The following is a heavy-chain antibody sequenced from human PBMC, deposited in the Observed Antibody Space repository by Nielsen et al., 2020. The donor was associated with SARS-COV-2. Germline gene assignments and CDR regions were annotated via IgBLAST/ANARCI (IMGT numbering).Heavy chain of an antibody. D-gene: IGHD2-15*01. J-gene: IGHJ6*02. Sequence: LRLSCTVSGGSISSGGYYWSWIRQHPGKGLEWIGYIYYSGSTYYNPSLRSRVTISVDTSKNQFSLKLSSVTAADTAVYYCARGFVGGGTGYGFWGQGTTVTVSS. CDR2: IYYSGST. V-gene: IGHV4-31*03. CDR3: ARGFVGGGTGYGF. CDR1: GGSISSGGYY.